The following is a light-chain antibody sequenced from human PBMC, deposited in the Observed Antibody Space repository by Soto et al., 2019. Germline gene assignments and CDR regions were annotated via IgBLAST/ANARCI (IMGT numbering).Light chain of an antibody. Sequence: EIVLTQSPATLSLSPGERATLSCRASQSVSSYLAWYQQKPGQAPRLLIYDASNRATGIPARFSGSGSGTDVTLTISSLEPEDFAVYYCQQRSSWPRTFGPGTKVDIK. CDR3: QQRSSWPRT. CDR1: QSVSSY. CDR2: DAS. J-gene: IGKJ3*01. V-gene: IGKV3-11*01.